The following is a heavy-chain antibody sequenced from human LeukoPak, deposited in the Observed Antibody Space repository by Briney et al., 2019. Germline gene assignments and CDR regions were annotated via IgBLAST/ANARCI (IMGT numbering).Heavy chain of an antibody. CDR2: MNPNRGNT. CDR3: ARGTNAYCSSASCYRDYYYYMDV. D-gene: IGHD2-2*01. CDR1: GYTFTSYD. Sequence: VASVKVSCKASGYTFTSYDINWVRQATGQGVEWMGWMNPNRGNTGYAQKFQGRAPMTRNTSISTAYVELSSLRSEDTGVCSCARGTNAYCSSASCYRDYYYYMDVWGKGSPVTVSS. J-gene: IGHJ6*03. V-gene: IGHV1-8*01.